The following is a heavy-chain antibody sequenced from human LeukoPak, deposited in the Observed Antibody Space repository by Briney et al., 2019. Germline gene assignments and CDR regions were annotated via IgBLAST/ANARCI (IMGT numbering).Heavy chain of an antibody. CDR3: AREYSTSSTSFDY. V-gene: IGHV4-34*01. CDR1: GGSLSGHY. J-gene: IGHJ4*02. Sequence: SETLSLTCGVYGGSLSGHYWSWIRQPLGKGLEWSGEIKHSGNTNYNPSLTSRVTISVDTSKNQFSLKLRPVTAADTAVYYCAREYSTSSTSFDYWGQGTLVTVSS. D-gene: IGHD6-6*01. CDR2: IKHSGNT.